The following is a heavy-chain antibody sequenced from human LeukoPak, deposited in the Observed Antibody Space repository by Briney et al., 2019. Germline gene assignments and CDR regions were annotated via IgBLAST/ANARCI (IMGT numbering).Heavy chain of an antibody. CDR1: GFTLSSYS. CDR2: LRYDGSNQ. J-gene: IGHJ4*02. Sequence: PGGSLRLSCAASGFTLSSYSMNWVRQAPGKELEWVAFLRYDGSNQEYADSVKGRFTISRDNSKNTLYLQMNSLRVEDTALYYCARDDPHYDIVTGYYPIDYWGQGTLVTVSS. V-gene: IGHV3-30*02. D-gene: IGHD3-9*01. CDR3: ARDDPHYDIVTGYYPIDY.